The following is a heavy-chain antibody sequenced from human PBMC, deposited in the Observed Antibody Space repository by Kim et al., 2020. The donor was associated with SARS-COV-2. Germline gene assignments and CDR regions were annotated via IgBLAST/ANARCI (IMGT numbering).Heavy chain of an antibody. D-gene: IGHD3-10*01. Sequence: SETLSLTCTVSGGSVSSGSYYWSWIRQPPGKGLEWIGYIYYSGSTNYNPSLKSRVTISVDTSKNQFSLKLSSVTAADMAVYYCARAPSMVRGVITYYYYYGMDVWGQGTTVTVSS. CDR1: GGSVSSGSYY. J-gene: IGHJ6*02. CDR3: ARAPSMVRGVITYYYYYGMDV. CDR2: IYYSGST. V-gene: IGHV4-61*01.